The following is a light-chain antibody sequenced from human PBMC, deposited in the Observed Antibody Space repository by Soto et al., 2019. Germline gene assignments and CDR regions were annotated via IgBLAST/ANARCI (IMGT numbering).Light chain of an antibody. CDR1: QIVSSNY. CDR2: DAS. J-gene: IGKJ4*01. CDR3: QQYGDSPRGT. Sequence: EVVLTQSPASLSLSPGERATLSCGASQIVSSNYLAWYQQKPGLAPRLLIYDASTRATGVPDRFCGSGSGTDFTLTINRLEPEDSAVYYCQQYGDSPRGTFGGGTKVEIK. V-gene: IGKV3D-20*01.